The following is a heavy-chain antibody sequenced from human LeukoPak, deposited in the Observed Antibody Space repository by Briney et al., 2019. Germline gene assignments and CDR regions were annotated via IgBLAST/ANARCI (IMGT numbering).Heavy chain of an antibody. D-gene: IGHD5-24*01. CDR1: GYTFTSYY. V-gene: IGHV1-8*01. J-gene: IGHJ4*02. CDR3: ARGRMATPN. Sequence: GSVKGSCQASGYTFTSYYFKWVRQGTGQGLEWMGWMNPNSGNTGYAQKFQGRVTMTRNTSISTAYMELSSLRSEDTAVYYCARGRMATPNWGQGTLVTVSS. CDR2: MNPNSGNT.